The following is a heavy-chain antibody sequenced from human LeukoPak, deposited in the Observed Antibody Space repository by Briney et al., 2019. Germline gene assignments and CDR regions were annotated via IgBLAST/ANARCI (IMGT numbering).Heavy chain of an antibody. CDR2: ISYDGSNK. Sequence: GGSLRLSCAASGFTFSSYGMHWVRQAPGKGLEWVAVISYDGSNKYYADSVRGRFTISRDNSKSTLYLQMNSLRAEDTAVYYCARDGFYYDSSGPFDYWGQGTLVTVSS. CDR3: ARDGFYYDSSGPFDY. CDR1: GFTFSSYG. D-gene: IGHD3-22*01. V-gene: IGHV3-30*03. J-gene: IGHJ4*02.